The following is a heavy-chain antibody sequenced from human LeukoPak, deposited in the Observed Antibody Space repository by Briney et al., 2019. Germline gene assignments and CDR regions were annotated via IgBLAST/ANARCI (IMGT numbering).Heavy chain of an antibody. CDR1: GGSISSYY. V-gene: IGHV4-4*07. J-gene: IGHJ4*02. D-gene: IGHD5-18*01. Sequence: KPSETLSLTCTVSGGSISSYYWSWIRQPAGKRLEWIGHIYTSGSTNYNPSLKRRVTMSLDTSKSQFSLQLSSVTAADTAVYYCAREQRDTAMSRGLDYWGQGTLVTVSS. CDR3: AREQRDTAMSRGLDY. CDR2: IYTSGST.